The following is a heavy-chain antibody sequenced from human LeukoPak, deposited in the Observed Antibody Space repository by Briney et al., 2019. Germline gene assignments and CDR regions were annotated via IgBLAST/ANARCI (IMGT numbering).Heavy chain of an antibody. CDR2: INHSGST. CDR3: ARGVTIGYSYGNDY. D-gene: IGHD5-18*01. J-gene: IGHJ4*02. Sequence: SETLSLTCTVSGGFISSYYWSWIRQPPGKGLEWIGEINHSGSTNYNPSLKSRVTISVDTSKNQFSLKLSSVTAADTAVYYCARGVTIGYSYGNDYWGQGTLVTVSS. V-gene: IGHV4-34*01. CDR1: GGFISSYY.